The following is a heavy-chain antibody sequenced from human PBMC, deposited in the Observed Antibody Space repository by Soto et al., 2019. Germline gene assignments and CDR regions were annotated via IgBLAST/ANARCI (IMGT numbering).Heavy chain of an antibody. CDR1: GFTFSSYV. CDR2: IWYDGSIK. CDR3: ARELEVVPAAILHY. D-gene: IGHD2-2*01. Sequence: QVQLVESGGGVVQPGRSLRLSCAASGFTFSSYVMHWVRQAPGKGLEWVAVIWYDGSIKYYVDSVKGRFTISRDKSKNTLDLQMNSLRAEDTAVYYCARELEVVPAAILHYWGQGTLVTVSS. V-gene: IGHV3-33*01. J-gene: IGHJ4*02.